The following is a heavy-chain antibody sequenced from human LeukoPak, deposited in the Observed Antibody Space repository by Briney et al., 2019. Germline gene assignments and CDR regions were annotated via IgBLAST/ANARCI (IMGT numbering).Heavy chain of an antibody. J-gene: IGHJ5*02. CDR3: ASGYYYGSGFDP. CDR2: IIPIFGTA. Sequence: SVKVSCKASGGTFSSYAISWVRQAPGQGLEWMGGIIPIFGTANYAQKFQGRVTITTDESTSTAYMELSSLRSEDTAVYYCASGYYYGSGFDPWGQGTLVTVSS. V-gene: IGHV1-69*05. D-gene: IGHD3-10*01. CDR1: GGTFSSYA.